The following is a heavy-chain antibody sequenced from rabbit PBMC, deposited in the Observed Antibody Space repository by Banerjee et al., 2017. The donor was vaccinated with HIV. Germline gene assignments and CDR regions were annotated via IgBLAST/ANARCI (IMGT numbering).Heavy chain of an antibody. CDR2: IYTGNSGNT. CDR3: ARDLAGVIGWNFNL. CDR1: GFTLSSSHW. Sequence: QQQLEESGGGLVKPGGTLTLTCTASGFTLSSSHWICWVRQAPGKGLEWIACIYTGNSGNTNYASWAKGPFTISKTSSTTVTLQMTSLTAADTATYFCARDLAGVIGWNFNLWGPGTLVTVS. J-gene: IGHJ4*01. D-gene: IGHD4-1*01. V-gene: IGHV1S45*01.